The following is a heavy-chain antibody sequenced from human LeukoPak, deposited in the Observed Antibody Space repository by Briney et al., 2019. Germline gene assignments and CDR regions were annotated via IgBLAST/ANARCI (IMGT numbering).Heavy chain of an antibody. J-gene: IGHJ6*02. CDR2: ISSSGSTI. V-gene: IGHV3-11*01. D-gene: IGHD6-6*01. CDR1: GFTFSDYY. CDR3: ARDSSSQPYYYYYYYGMDV. Sequence: GGSLRLSCAASGFTFSDYYMSWIRQAPGKGLEWVSYISSSGSTIYYADSVKGRFTISRDNAKNSLYLQMNSLRAEDTAVYYCARDSSSQPYYYYYYYGMDVWGQGTTVTVSS.